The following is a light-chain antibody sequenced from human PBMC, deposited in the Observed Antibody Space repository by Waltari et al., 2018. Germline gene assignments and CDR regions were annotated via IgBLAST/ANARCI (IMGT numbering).Light chain of an antibody. CDR2: DVS. CDR1: SSDVGGYNY. CDR3: SSYTSSSTSVV. Sequence: QSALTQPASVSGSPGQSITISCTGTSSDVGGYNYVPWYQQHPGKAPKLRIYDVSKRPSGVSNRFSGSKSGNTASLTISGLQAEDEADYYCSSYTSSSTSVVFGGGTKLTVL. J-gene: IGLJ2*01. V-gene: IGLV2-14*01.